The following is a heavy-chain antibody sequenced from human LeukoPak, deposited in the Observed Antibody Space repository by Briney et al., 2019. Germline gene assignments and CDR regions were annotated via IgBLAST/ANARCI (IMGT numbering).Heavy chain of an antibody. J-gene: IGHJ6*03. D-gene: IGHD2-21*02. CDR3: ARGNGLYCGGDCYSYYYYYMDV. Sequence: GGSLRLSCAASGFTFSSYEMNWVRQAPGKGLEWVSYTSSSGSTIYYADSVKGRFTISRDNAKNSLYLQMNSLRAEDTAVYYCARGNGLYCGGDCYSYYYYYMDVWGKGTTVTVSS. CDR1: GFTFSSYE. CDR2: TSSSGSTI. V-gene: IGHV3-48*03.